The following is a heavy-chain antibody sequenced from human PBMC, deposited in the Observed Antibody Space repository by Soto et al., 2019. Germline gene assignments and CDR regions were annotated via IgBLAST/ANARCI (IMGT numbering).Heavy chain of an antibody. CDR1: GGSISGYY. J-gene: IGHJ4*02. D-gene: IGHD2-2*01. Sequence: QVQLQESGPGLVKPSETLSLTCTVSGGSISGYYWSWIRQPAGKGLEWIGRIYFAGSTNYNPSLKSRVTMSVDTSKNQFSLTLTSVTAADTAFYYCARGGGSTVDHWGQGTLVTVSS. CDR2: IYFAGST. CDR3: ARGGGSTVDH. V-gene: IGHV4-4*07.